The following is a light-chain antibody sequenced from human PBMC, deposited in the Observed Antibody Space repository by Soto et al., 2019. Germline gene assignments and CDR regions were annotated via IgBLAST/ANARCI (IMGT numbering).Light chain of an antibody. Sequence: EIVMTQSPTTLFVSPGDRATLSSRASQSVYSSLAWYKQKHGQAPRLISYGAYRRATGIPARFSGSGSGTEFTLTISSLKSEDFAVYYCQRQSGWPRTFGQGTKVDIK. CDR2: GAY. J-gene: IGKJ1*01. CDR1: QSVYSS. V-gene: IGKV3D-15*01. CDR3: QRQSGWPRT.